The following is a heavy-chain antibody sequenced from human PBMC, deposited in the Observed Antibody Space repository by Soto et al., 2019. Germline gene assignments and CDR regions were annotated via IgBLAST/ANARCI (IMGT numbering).Heavy chain of an antibody. Sequence: SETLSLTCTVSGGSISSYYWSWIRQPPGKGLEWIGYIYYSGSTNYNPSLKSRVTISVDTSKNQFSLKLSSVTAADTAVYYCAREYSSGWYIDYWGQGTLVIVSS. V-gene: IGHV4-59*01. CDR2: IYYSGST. J-gene: IGHJ4*02. CDR3: AREYSSGWYIDY. CDR1: GGSISSYY. D-gene: IGHD6-19*01.